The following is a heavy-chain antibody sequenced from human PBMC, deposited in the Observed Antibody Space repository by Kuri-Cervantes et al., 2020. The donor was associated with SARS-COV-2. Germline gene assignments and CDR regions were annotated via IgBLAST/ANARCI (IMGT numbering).Heavy chain of an antibody. CDR1: GGTFSSYA. CDR2: IIPIFGTA. CDR3: ARHGWFRGGYSGYDLSDYYYYYMDV. J-gene: IGHJ6*03. Sequence: SVKVSCKASGGTFSSYAISWVRQAPGQGLEWMGGIIPIFGTANYAQKFQGRVTITADESTSTAYMELSSLGSEDTAVYYCARHGWFRGGYSGYDLSDYYYYYMDVWGKGTTVTVSS. V-gene: IGHV1-69*13. D-gene: IGHD5-12*01.